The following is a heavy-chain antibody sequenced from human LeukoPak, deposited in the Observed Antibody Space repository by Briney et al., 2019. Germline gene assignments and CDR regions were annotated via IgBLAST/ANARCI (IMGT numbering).Heavy chain of an antibody. V-gene: IGHV3-21*04. CDR2: ISSSSSYI. Sequence: GGSLRLSCAASGFTFSSYSLNWVRQAPGKGLEWVSFISSSSSYIFYADSMKGRFTISRDDAKSSLYLQMNSLRAEDTAVYYCAKSADPGPYCSSTSCPPDYYYMDVWGKGTTVTVSS. D-gene: IGHD2-2*01. J-gene: IGHJ6*03. CDR1: GFTFSSYS. CDR3: AKSADPGPYCSSTSCPPDYYYMDV.